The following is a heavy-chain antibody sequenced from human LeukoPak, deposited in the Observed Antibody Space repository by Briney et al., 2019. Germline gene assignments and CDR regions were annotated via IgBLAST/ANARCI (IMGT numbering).Heavy chain of an antibody. D-gene: IGHD6-19*01. Sequence: ASVKVSCKASGYTFTSYAMHWVRQAPGQRLEWMGWINAGNGNTKYSQKFQGRVTITRDTSASTAYMELSSLRSEDTAVYYCARGLDSSGAVDYWSQGTLVTVSS. CDR2: INAGNGNT. J-gene: IGHJ4*02. CDR1: GYTFTSYA. V-gene: IGHV1-3*01. CDR3: ARGLDSSGAVDY.